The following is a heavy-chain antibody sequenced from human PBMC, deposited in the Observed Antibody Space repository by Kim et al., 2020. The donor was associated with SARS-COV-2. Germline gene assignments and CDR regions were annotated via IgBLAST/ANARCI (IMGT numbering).Heavy chain of an antibody. V-gene: IGHV6-1*01. CDR3: ARGTTGTKGVVFNN. J-gene: IGHJ4*02. D-gene: IGHD1-1*01. Sequence: SQTLSLTCAITGDSVSSNSVAWNWIRQSPSRGLEWLGRTYYRSKWYNDYAVSVKSRITINPDTSKNQFSLQLNSVTPEDTAVYYCARGTTGTKGVVFNNWGQGTLVTVSS. CDR1: GDSVSSNSVA. CDR2: TYYRSKWYN.